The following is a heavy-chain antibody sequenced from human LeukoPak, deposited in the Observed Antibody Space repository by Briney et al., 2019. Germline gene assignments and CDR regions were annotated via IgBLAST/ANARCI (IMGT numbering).Heavy chain of an antibody. J-gene: IGHJ6*02. CDR3: ARDEVGGLSYDFWSGYRNYGMDV. CDR1: GGTVSSYT. V-gene: IGHV1-69*04. D-gene: IGHD3-3*01. CDR2: IIPILGIA. Sequence: SVKVSCKASGGTVSSYTISWVRQAPGQGLEWMGRIIPILGIANYAQKFQGRVTITADKSTSTAYMELSSLRSEDTAVYYCARDEVGGLSYDFWSGYRNYGMDVWGQGTTVTVSS.